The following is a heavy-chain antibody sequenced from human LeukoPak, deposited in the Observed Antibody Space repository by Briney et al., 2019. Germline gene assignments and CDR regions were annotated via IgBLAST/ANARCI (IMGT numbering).Heavy chain of an antibody. J-gene: IGHJ4*02. V-gene: IGHV4-39*01. D-gene: IGHD5-18*01. CDR2: IYYSGST. CDR3: ARLEYSYGPGTFDY. CDR1: GGSISSSSYY. Sequence: PSETLSLTCTVSGGSISSSSYYWGWIRQPPGKGLEWIRSIYYSGSTYYNPSLKSRVTISVDTSKNQFSLKLSSVTAADTAVYYCARLEYSYGPGTFDYWGQGTLVTVSS.